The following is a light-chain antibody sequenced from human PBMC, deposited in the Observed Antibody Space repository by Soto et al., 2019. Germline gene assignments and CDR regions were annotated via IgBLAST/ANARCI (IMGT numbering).Light chain of an antibody. Sequence: ENVLTQSPITLSLSPGETATLSCRASQSIGNYLAWYQQKTGQAPRLLIYDASNRATGIPARFSGSGSETDFTLTIASLEVEESSVYYCQQRNFWPLTFDPGTRVDI. CDR1: QSIGNY. CDR3: QQRNFWPLT. J-gene: IGKJ3*01. V-gene: IGKV3-11*01. CDR2: DAS.